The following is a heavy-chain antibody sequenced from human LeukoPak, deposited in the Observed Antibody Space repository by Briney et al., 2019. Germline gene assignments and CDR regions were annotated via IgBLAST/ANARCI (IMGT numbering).Heavy chain of an antibody. V-gene: IGHV1-8*01. CDR3: ARPNYDLLTGYYPLLDV. D-gene: IGHD3-9*01. CDR2: MNPNSGYT. J-gene: IGHJ6*02. CDR1: GYTFTSYD. Sequence: GASVKVSCKASGYTFTSYDINWVRQATGQGLEWMGWMNPNSGYTGYAQKLQGRVTMTRTTSISTAYMELSSLRSEDTAVYYCARPNYDLLTGYYPLLDVWGQGTTVTVSS.